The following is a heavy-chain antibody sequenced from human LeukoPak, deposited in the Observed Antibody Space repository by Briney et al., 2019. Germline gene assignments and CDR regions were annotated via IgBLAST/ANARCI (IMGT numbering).Heavy chain of an antibody. CDR2: ISYDGSNK. CDR1: GFTFSSYG. CDR3: AKGEWLSIDY. Sequence: GGSLRLSCAASGFTFSSYGMHWVRQAPGKGLEWVAVISYDGSNKYYADSVKGRFTISRDNSKNMLYLQMNSLRAEDTAVYYCAKGEWLSIDYWGQGTLVTVSS. V-gene: IGHV3-30*18. D-gene: IGHD3-3*01. J-gene: IGHJ4*02.